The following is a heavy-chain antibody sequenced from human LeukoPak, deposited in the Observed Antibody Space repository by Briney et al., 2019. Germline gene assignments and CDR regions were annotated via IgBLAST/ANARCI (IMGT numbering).Heavy chain of an antibody. J-gene: IGHJ4*02. V-gene: IGHV1-46*01. Sequence: ASVKVFCKASADTFTRYYMHWGRQAPGQGLEWLGIINPSGGTTSYAQKFQGRVNMTRDTSTSKVYMELSSLRSEDTAVYYCARERGLRPPYFDYGGQGTLVTVSS. D-gene: IGHD5-12*01. CDR3: ARERGLRPPYFDY. CDR2: INPSGGTT. CDR1: ADTFTRYY.